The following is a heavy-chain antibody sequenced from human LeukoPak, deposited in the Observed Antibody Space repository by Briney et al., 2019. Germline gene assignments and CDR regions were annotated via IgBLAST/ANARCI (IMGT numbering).Heavy chain of an antibody. J-gene: IGHJ6*02. V-gene: IGHV3-21*01. Sequence: PGGSLRLSCAASGFTFSSYSINWVRQAPGKGLEWVSSISSSSSYIYYADSVKGRFTISRDNAKNSLYLQMNSLRAEDTAVYYCAREVPFYYYGMDVWGQGTTVTVSS. D-gene: IGHD3-10*01. CDR2: ISSSSSYI. CDR3: AREVPFYYYGMDV. CDR1: GFTFSSYS.